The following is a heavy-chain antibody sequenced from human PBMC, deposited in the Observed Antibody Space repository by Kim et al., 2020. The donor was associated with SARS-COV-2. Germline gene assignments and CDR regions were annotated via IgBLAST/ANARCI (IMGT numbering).Heavy chain of an antibody. CDR1: GFTFSSYG. Sequence: GGSLRLSCAASGFTFSSYGMHWVRQAPGKGLEWVAVIWYDGSNKYYADSVKGRFTISRDNSKNTLYLQMNSLRAEDTAVYYCARDKEQQLGAGYFQHWGQGTLVTVSS. V-gene: IGHV3-33*01. J-gene: IGHJ1*01. D-gene: IGHD6-13*01. CDR2: IWYDGSNK. CDR3: ARDKEQQLGAGYFQH.